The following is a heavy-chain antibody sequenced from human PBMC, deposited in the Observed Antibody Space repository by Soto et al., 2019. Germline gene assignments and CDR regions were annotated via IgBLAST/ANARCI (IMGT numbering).Heavy chain of an antibody. CDR2: TYYRSKWYN. Sequence: PSQTLSLTCAISGDSVSSNSAAWNWIRQSPSRGLEWLGRTYYRSKWYNDYAVSVKSRITISPDTSKNQFSLQLNSVTPEDTAVYYCAREGDSSNPTENWFDPWGQGTLVTVSS. CDR3: AREGDSSNPTENWFDP. D-gene: IGHD6-13*01. CDR1: GDSVSSNSAA. V-gene: IGHV6-1*01. J-gene: IGHJ5*02.